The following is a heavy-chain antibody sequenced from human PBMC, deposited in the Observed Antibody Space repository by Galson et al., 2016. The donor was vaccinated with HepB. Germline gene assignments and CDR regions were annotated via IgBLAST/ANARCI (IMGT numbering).Heavy chain of an antibody. D-gene: IGHD1-1*01. J-gene: IGHJ3*02. CDR2: INTAKGDT. V-gene: IGHV1-3*04. CDR3: ARRRGVSYGNAFDI. CDR1: GYTFTAYD. Sequence: VMVSCQASGYTFTAYDIHWVRQAPGQRLEWMAWINTAKGDTRYSQKPQGRVTLTGDTHANTASLELSSLRSEDTAVYYCARRRGVSYGNAFDIWGQGTLVTVSS.